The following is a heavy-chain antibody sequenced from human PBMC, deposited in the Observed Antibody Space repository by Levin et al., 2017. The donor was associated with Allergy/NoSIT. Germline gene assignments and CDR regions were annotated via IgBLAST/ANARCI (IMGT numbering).Heavy chain of an antibody. V-gene: IGHV5-51*01. CDR2: IYPGDSDT. Sequence: GESLKISCKGSGYSFTSYWIGWVRQMPGKGLEWMGIIYPGDSDTRYSPSFQGQVTISADKSISTAYLQWSSLKASDTAMYYCARRAGHVSSWSRGTYYFDYWGQGTLVTVSS. CDR3: ARRAGHVSSWSRGTYYFDY. D-gene: IGHD6-13*01. CDR1: GYSFTSYW. J-gene: IGHJ4*02.